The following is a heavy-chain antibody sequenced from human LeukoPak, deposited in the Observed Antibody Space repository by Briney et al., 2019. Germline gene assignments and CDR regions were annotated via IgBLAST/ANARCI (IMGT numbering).Heavy chain of an antibody. J-gene: IGHJ4*02. Sequence: SRRPAWPPYGFTFSSYGMHWVSQVADKWIDWVAFIRYDGRNKYYADSVKGRFAISRDNSKSPLYLQMNSLRAEDTAVYYCAKVLGTGELLGVHFDYWGQGTLVTVSS. D-gene: IGHD1-26*01. CDR3: AKVLGTGELLGVHFDY. CDR1: GFTFSSYG. V-gene: IGHV3-30*02. CDR2: IRYDGRNK.